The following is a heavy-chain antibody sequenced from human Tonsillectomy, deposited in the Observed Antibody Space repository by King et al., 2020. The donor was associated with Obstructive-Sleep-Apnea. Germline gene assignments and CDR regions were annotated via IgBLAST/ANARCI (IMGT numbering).Heavy chain of an antibody. J-gene: IGHJ4*02. V-gene: IGHV3-30*04. CDR2: ISYDGSNK. D-gene: IGHD2-8*01. Sequence: VQLVESGGGVVQPGRSLRLSCAASGFTFSSYAMHWVRQAPGKGLEWVAVISYDGSNKYYADSVKGRFTISRDNSKNTLYLQMNSLRAEDTAVYYCARDHCTNSVCYNGHERFDYWGQGTLVTVSS. CDR3: ARDHCTNSVCYNGHERFDY. CDR1: GFTFSSYA.